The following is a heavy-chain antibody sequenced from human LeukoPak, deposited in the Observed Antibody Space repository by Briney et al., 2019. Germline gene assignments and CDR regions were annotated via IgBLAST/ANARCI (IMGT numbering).Heavy chain of an antibody. CDR2: ISSSSKYI. V-gene: IGHV3-21*01. Sequence: QTGGSLRLSCAASEFTFSSYNMNWVRQAPGKGLEWVSSISSSSKYIYYADSVKGRFTISRDNAKNSLYLQMNSLRAEDTAVYYCAREPFWSGYFSNLHFDYWGRGTLVTVSS. CDR1: EFTFSSYN. D-gene: IGHD3-3*01. J-gene: IGHJ4*02. CDR3: AREPFWSGYFSNLHFDY.